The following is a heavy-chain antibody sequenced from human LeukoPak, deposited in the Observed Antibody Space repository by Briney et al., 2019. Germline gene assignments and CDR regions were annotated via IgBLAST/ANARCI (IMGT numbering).Heavy chain of an antibody. V-gene: IGHV4-59*01. CDR2: ISNSGST. CDR1: CASISSYY. D-gene: IGHD3/OR15-3a*01. J-gene: IGHJ3*02. CDR3: AKGGRPGAFDI. Sequence: PSKTLSLNCAVSCASISSYYWTWIRQPPGKGLEYIAYISNSGSTNYNPSLESRVTISVDTSKSQLSLKVSSVTAADTAVYYCAKGGRPGAFDIWGQGTMVTVSS.